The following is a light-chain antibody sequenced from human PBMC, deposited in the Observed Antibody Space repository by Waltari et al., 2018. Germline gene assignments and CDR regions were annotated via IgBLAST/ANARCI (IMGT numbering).Light chain of an antibody. CDR2: LGS. CDR1: QSLLHSNGYNY. CDR3: MQALQTPT. J-gene: IGKJ5*01. Sequence: DIVMTQSPLPLPVTPGEPASISWRSSQSLLHSNGYNYLDWYLQKPGQSPQLLIYLGSNRASGVPDRFSGSGSGTDFTLKISRVEAEDVGVYYCMQALQTPTFGQGTRLEIK. V-gene: IGKV2-28*01.